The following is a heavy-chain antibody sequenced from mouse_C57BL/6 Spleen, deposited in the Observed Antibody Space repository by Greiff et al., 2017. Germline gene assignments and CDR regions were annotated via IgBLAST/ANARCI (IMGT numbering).Heavy chain of an antibody. CDR3: ARERWSHWYFDV. CDR2: IYPGDGDT. Sequence: QVQLKESGAELVKPGASVKISCKASGYAFSSYWMNWVKQRPGKGLEWIGQIYPGDGDTNYNGKFKGKATLTADKSSSTAYMQLSSLTSEDSAVYFCARERWSHWYFDVWGTGTTVTVSS. CDR1: GYAFSSYW. D-gene: IGHD2-3*01. V-gene: IGHV1-80*01. J-gene: IGHJ1*03.